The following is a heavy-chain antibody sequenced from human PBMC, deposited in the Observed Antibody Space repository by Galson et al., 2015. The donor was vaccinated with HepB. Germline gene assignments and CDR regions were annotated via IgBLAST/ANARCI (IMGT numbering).Heavy chain of an antibody. V-gene: IGHV1-58*01. CDR3: AADRHLLEWSPFDP. CDR2: IVVGSGNT. D-gene: IGHD3-3*01. Sequence: SVKVSCKASGFTFTSSAVQWVRQARGQRLEWIGWIVVGSGNTNYAQKFQERVTITRDMSTSTAYMELSSLRSEDTAVYYCAADRHLLEWSPFDPWGQGTLVTVSS. J-gene: IGHJ5*02. CDR1: GFTFTSSA.